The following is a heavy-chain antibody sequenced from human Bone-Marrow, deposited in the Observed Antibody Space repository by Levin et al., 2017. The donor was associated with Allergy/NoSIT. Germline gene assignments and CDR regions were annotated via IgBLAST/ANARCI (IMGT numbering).Heavy chain of an antibody. D-gene: IGHD3-10*01. J-gene: IGHJ4*02. V-gene: IGHV3-9*01. CDR1: GFSFDDYA. Sequence: PGGSLRLSCAASGFSFDDYAMNWVRQTPGKGLEWVSSITWNSATRAYADSVKGRFTISRDNGKNSLYLQMNSLRVEDTALYYCAKDILPFGGLFLRPDYWGQGTLVSVSS. CDR2: ITWNSATR. CDR3: AKDILPFGGLFLRPDY.